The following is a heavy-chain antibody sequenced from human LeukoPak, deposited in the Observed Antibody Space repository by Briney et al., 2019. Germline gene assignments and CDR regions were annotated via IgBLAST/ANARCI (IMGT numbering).Heavy chain of an antibody. Sequence: GGSLRLSCAASGFTISSYGMHWVRQAPGKGLEWVAFIRYDGSNKYYADSVKGRFTISRDNSKNTLYLQMNSLRAEDTAVYYCAKDRDVTTVTYSPNWFDPWGQGTLVTVSS. J-gene: IGHJ5*02. D-gene: IGHD4-17*01. CDR3: AKDRDVTTVTYSPNWFDP. V-gene: IGHV3-30*02. CDR2: IRYDGSNK. CDR1: GFTISSYG.